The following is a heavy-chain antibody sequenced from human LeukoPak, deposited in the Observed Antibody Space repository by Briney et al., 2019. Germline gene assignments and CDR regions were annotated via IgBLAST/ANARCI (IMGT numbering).Heavy chain of an antibody. J-gene: IGHJ4*02. D-gene: IGHD6-13*01. V-gene: IGHV3-30*18. CDR3: AKESYSTSWQLDS. Sequence: GRSLRLSCAASGFTFSSYGMHWVRQAPGKGLEWVAVISYDGSNKYYADSVKGRFTISRDNSKNTLYLQMNSLRAEDTAVYYCAKESYSTSWQLDSWGQGTLVAVSS. CDR1: GFTFSSYG. CDR2: ISYDGSNK.